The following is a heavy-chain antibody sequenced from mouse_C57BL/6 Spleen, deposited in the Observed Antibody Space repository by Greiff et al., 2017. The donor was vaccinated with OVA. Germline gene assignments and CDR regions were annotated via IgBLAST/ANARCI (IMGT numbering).Heavy chain of an antibody. CDR2: MDPSDSYT. D-gene: IGHD2-4*01. CDR1: GYTFTSYW. CDR3: ARPGTMITYWYFDV. J-gene: IGHJ1*03. V-gene: IGHV1-50*01. Sequence: VQLQQPGAELVKPGASVKLSCKASGYTFTSYWMQWVKQRPGQGLEWIGEMDPSDSYTNYNQKFKGKATLTVDTSSSTAYMQLSSLTSEDSAVYYCARPGTMITYWYFDVWGTGTTVTVSS.